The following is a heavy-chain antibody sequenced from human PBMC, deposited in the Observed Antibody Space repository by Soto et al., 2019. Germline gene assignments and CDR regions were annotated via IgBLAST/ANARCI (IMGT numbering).Heavy chain of an antibody. V-gene: IGHV3-7*01. D-gene: IGHD1-1*01. CDR1: GFILSGYL. CDR2: IKQDGSEK. Sequence: GGSLRLSSATSGFILSGYLMNWVRQAPGKGLEWVATIKQDGSEKYYVDSVRGRFTISRDNAEDSLFLQMNSLRAEDTAVYYCARLAGETTIYDYWGQGTLVTVSS. J-gene: IGHJ4*02. CDR3: ARLAGETTIYDY.